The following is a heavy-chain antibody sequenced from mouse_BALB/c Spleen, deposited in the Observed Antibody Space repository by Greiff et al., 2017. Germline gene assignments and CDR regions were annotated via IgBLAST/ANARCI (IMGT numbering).Heavy chain of an antibody. CDR1: GYTFTSYW. CDR3: ARRLPYFEY. Sequence: QVQLQQPGAELVKPGASVKLSCKASGYTFTSYWMHWVKQRPGQGLEWIGEINPSNGRTNYNEKFKSKATLTVDKSSSTAYMQLSSLTSEDSAVYYSARRLPYFEYWGEGTTLTVAA. V-gene: IGHV1S81*02. D-gene: IGHD2-2*01. J-gene: IGHJ2*01. CDR2: INPSNGRT.